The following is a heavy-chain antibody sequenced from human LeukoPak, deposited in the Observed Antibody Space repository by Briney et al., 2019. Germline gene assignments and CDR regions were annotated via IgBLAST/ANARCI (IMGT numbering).Heavy chain of an antibody. CDR1: GGTFSSYA. Sequence: SVKVSCMASGGTFSSYAISWVRQAPGQGLEWMGGIIPIFGTANYAQKFQGGVTITTDESTSTAYMELSSLRSEDTAVYYCATAGYSYGTYYYYMDVWGKGTTVTVSS. J-gene: IGHJ6*03. CDR3: ATAGYSYGTYYYYMDV. V-gene: IGHV1-69*05. CDR2: IIPIFGTA. D-gene: IGHD5-18*01.